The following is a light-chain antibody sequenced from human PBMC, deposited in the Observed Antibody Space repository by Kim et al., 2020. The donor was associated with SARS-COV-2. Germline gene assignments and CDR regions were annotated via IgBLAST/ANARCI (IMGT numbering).Light chain of an antibody. J-gene: IGKJ2*03. Sequence: SASVGDRVTISCRARQSVSINLNWYQQRPGKAPRLLIYAASSLQSGVPSRFSGSGSGTAFTLTINSLQPEDFGSYYCQQTFSTQYSFGQGTKLEI. CDR3: QQTFSTQYS. V-gene: IGKV1-39*01. CDR1: QSVSIN. CDR2: AAS.